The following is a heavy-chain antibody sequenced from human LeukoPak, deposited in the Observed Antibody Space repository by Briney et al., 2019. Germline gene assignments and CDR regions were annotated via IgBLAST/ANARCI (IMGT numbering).Heavy chain of an antibody. Sequence: SETLSLTCTVSGGSISSYYWSWIRQPPGKGLEWPPGKGLEWIGYIHYSGSTNYNPSLKSRVTISVDTSKNQFSLKLSSVTAADTAVYYCARHPHLGRLENTNWFDPWGQGTLVTVSS. D-gene: IGHD2-15*01. CDR1: GGSISSYY. V-gene: IGHV4-59*01. J-gene: IGHJ5*02. CDR2: IHYSGST. CDR3: ARHPHLGRLENTNWFDP.